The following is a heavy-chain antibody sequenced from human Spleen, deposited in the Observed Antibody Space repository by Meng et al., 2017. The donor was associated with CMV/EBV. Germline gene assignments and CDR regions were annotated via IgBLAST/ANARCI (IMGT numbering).Heavy chain of an antibody. D-gene: IGHD3-3*01. Sequence: SETLSLTCAVYGGSFSGYYWSWIRQHPGKGLEWIGYIYYSGSTYYNPSLKSRVTISVDTSKNQFSLKLSSVTAADTAVYYCARDFGFWSGYLNAFDIWGQGTMVTVSS. CDR1: GGSFSGYY. V-gene: IGHV4-31*11. CDR2: IYYSGST. J-gene: IGHJ3*02. CDR3: ARDFGFWSGYLNAFDI.